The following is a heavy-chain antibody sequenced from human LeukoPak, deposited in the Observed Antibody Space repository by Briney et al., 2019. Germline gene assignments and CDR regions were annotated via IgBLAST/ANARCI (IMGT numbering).Heavy chain of an antibody. J-gene: IGHJ4*02. D-gene: IGHD6-13*01. V-gene: IGHV3-20*01. CDR1: GFTFHNYG. CDR3: ARQSSSSYVYFFDY. Sequence: PGGSLRLSCVASGFTFHNYGMSWVRQAPGKGLEWVSGINWNGGDTAYADSVKGRFTISRDNSKNSLYLQMNSLSADDTAFYHCARQSSSSYVYFFDYWGQGSLVTVSS. CDR2: INWNGGDT.